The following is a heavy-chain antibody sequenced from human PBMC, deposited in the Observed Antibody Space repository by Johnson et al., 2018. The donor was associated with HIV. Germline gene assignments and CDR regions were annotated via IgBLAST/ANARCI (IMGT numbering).Heavy chain of an antibody. V-gene: IGHV3-9*01. Sequence: VQLVESGGGVVQPGRSLRLSCAASGFTFSSYAMHWVRQAPGKGLEWVSGISWNSGSIGYADSVKGRFTISRDTAKNSLYLQMNSLRAEDTALYYCAKDTGYSYGTSTDDAFDIWGQGTMVTVSS. CDR2: ISWNSGSI. CDR1: GFTFSSYA. D-gene: IGHD5-18*01. CDR3: AKDTGYSYGTSTDDAFDI. J-gene: IGHJ3*02.